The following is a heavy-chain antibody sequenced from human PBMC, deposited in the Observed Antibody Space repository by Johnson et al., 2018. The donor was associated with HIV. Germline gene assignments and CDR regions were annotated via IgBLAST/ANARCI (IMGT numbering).Heavy chain of an antibody. Sequence: VQLVESGGDVVQPGRSLRLSCAASGFTFSNAWMSWVRQAPGKGLEWVSLIYSGGSTYYGDSVKGRFTISRDNSKNTLYLQMNSLRAEDTAVYYCARDNPGYCSGGSCHDAFDIWGQGTMVTVSS. V-gene: IGHV3-66*02. CDR1: GFTFSNAW. CDR3: ARDNPGYCSGGSCHDAFDI. J-gene: IGHJ3*02. D-gene: IGHD2-15*01. CDR2: IYSGGST.